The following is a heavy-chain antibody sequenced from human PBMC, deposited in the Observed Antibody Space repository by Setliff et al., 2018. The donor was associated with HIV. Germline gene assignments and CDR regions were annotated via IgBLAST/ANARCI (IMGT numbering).Heavy chain of an antibody. CDR3: ARDFLRSGYFDH. Sequence: PSETLSLTCTVSGGSIKSSSDYWGWIRQHPEKGLEWIGYIYYSGSTLYNPSLRSRLTMSVDTSKNQFSLELSSVTAADTAVYYCARDFLRSGYFDHWGQGKLVTVSS. D-gene: IGHD4-17*01. V-gene: IGHV4-31*03. CDR1: GGSIKSSSDY. J-gene: IGHJ4*02. CDR2: IYYSGST.